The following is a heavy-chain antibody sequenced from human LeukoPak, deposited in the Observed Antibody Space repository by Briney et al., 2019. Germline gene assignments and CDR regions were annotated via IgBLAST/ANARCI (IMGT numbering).Heavy chain of an antibody. CDR3: AKEPTYFYGSGSFSHYFDY. CDR1: GLTFSNHA. CDR2: ISNNGGST. Sequence: GGSLRLSCAASGLTFSNHAMTWVRQAPGKGREWVSSISNNGGSTYYAHSVKRRLNSHKDNSKNKQFLQMHGQRAEYTAEYFCAKEPTYFYGSGSFSHYFDYWGQGTLVTASS. D-gene: IGHD3-10*01. J-gene: IGHJ4*02. V-gene: IGHV3-23*01.